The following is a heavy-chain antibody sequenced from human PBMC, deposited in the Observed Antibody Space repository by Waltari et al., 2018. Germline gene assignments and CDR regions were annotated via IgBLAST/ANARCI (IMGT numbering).Heavy chain of an antibody. CDR1: GSDYW. V-gene: IGHV3-74*01. CDR2: VKSDGTSP. CDR3: TTNPPGY. J-gene: IGHJ4*02. Sequence: EVQLVESGGGLVQSGGSLRLSCADSGSDYWMDWVRQAPGKGLMWVSRVKSDGTSPTYAASVKGRFTVSRDSAKNMLYLQMNSLRAEDTAVYYCTTNPPGYWGQGTLVTVSS.